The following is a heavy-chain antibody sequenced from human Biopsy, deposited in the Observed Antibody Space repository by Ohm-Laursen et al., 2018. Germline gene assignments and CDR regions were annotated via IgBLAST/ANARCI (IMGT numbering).Heavy chain of an antibody. V-gene: IGHV3-33*01. CDR1: GFAFSYYG. Sequence: RSLRLSCAASGFAFSYYGLHWVRQAPGKELQWVAVMWSDGINKNYADSVKGRFTVSRDNSNNVLYLQMSSLRDEDSAVYYCARDDDTTGHYMILNHWGQGTLVTVSS. CDR2: MWSDGINK. D-gene: IGHD3-9*01. J-gene: IGHJ5*02. CDR3: ARDDDTTGHYMILNH.